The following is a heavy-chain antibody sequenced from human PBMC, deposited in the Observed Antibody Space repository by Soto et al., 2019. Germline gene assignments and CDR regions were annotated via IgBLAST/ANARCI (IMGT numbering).Heavy chain of an antibody. CDR1: GFTFNTYS. J-gene: IGHJ4*02. CDR3: ARAGGTTVTGLWHFDS. D-gene: IGHD4-17*01. Sequence: GGSLRLSCEASGFTFNTYSMHWVRQPPGKGLEWLAAIWYDGTQKYYADSVKGRFIISRDNSKKTLYLGMNSLRAEDTAVYYCARAGGTTVTGLWHFDSWGQGTLVTVSS. CDR2: IWYDGTQK. V-gene: IGHV3-33*01.